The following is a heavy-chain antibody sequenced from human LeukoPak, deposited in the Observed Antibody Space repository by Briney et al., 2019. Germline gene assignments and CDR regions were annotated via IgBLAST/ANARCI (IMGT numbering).Heavy chain of an antibody. CDR2: IYYSGST. D-gene: IGHD3-10*01. V-gene: IGHV4-39*07. J-gene: IGHJ4*02. CDR1: GGSISSSNYY. CDR3: ARGRPEYYYGSGSYYIIDY. Sequence: SETLSLTCTVSGGSISSSNYYWGWIRQPPGKGLEWIGNIYYSGSTYYNPSLKSRVTISVDTSKNQFSLKLSSVTAADTAVYYCARGRPEYYYGSGSYYIIDYWGQGTLVTVSS.